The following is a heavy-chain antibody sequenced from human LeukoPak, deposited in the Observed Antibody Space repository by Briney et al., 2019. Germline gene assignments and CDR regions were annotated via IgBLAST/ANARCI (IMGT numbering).Heavy chain of an antibody. CDR3: ARDGCSGGLCDSDSLYLDY. CDR1: GFTFTSYG. Sequence: GGSLRLSCETSGFTFTSYGTHWVRQSPDKGLEWLTFKRYDGQTIHSTDSVKGRFTVSRDTGKFTVYLQMDMLGPEDMAVYYCARDGCSGGLCDSDSLYLDYWGQGSLVTVSS. J-gene: IGHJ4*02. V-gene: IGHV3-30*02. CDR2: KRYDGQTI. D-gene: IGHD2-15*01.